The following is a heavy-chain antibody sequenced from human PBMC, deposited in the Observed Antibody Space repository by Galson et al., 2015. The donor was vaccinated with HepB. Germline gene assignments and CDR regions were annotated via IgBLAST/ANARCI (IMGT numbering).Heavy chain of an antibody. CDR2: INSDGSST. CDR3: ARDLAYCGGDCYSEYYFDY. J-gene: IGHJ4*02. D-gene: IGHD2-21*02. CDR1: GFTFSSYW. V-gene: IGHV3-74*01. Sequence: SLRLSCAASGFTFSSYWMHWVRQAPGKGLVWVSRINSDGSSTSYADSVKGRFTISRDNAKNTLYLQMNSLRAEDTAVYYCARDLAYCGGDCYSEYYFDYWGQGTLVTVSS.